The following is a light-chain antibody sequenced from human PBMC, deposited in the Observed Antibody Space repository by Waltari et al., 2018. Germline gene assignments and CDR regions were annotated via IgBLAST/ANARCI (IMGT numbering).Light chain of an antibody. CDR1: SSDVGAYNY. Sequence: QSALTQPASVSGSPGQSITISCTGSSSDVGAYNYVSWYQQHPGKAPKLMIYEVTNRLSGVTTRLSGSKSGNTAYRSSSGLQADDEADYYCCSYAGPSTFVVFGGGTKLTVL. V-gene: IGLV2-23*02. CDR2: EVT. J-gene: IGLJ3*02. CDR3: CSYAGPSTFVV.